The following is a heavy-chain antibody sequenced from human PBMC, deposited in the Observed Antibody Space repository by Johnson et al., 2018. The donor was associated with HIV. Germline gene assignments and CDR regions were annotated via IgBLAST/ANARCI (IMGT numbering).Heavy chain of an antibody. D-gene: IGHD3-16*01. V-gene: IGHV3-66*01. CDR2: IYSGGST. CDR3: ARRFGAAFDI. Sequence: VQLVESGGGVVQPGRSLRLSCAASGFTVSSNYMSWVRQAPGKGLEWVSLIYSGGSTYYADSVKGRFTISRDNAKNSLYLQMNSLRAEDTAVYYCARRFGAAFDIWGQGTMVTVSS. CDR1: GFTVSSNY. J-gene: IGHJ3*02.